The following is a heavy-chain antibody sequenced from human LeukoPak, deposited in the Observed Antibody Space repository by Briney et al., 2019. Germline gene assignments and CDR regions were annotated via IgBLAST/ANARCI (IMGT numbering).Heavy chain of an antibody. CDR2: IIPIFGTA. V-gene: IGHV1-69*05. D-gene: IGHD6-6*01. Sequence: ASVKVSCKASGGTFSSYAISWVRQAPGQGLEWMGMIIPIFGTANYAQKFQGRVTITTDESTSTAYMELSSLRSEDTAVYYCARDSSSSFAFDYWGQRTLVTVSS. J-gene: IGHJ4*02. CDR3: ARDSSSSFAFDY. CDR1: GGTFSSYA.